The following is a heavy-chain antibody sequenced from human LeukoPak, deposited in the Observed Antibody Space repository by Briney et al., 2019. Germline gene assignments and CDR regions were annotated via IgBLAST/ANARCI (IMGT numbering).Heavy chain of an antibody. J-gene: IGHJ3*02. V-gene: IGHV1-18*01. CDR1: GYTFTSYG. D-gene: IGHD3-10*01. CDR3: ARVELTLGAFDI. Sequence: ASVKVSCKASGYTFTSYGISWVRQAPGQGLEWMGWISAYNGNTNYAQMLQGRVTMTTDTSTTTAYMELSRLRSDDTAVYYCARVELTLGAFDIWGQGTMVTVSS. CDR2: ISAYNGNT.